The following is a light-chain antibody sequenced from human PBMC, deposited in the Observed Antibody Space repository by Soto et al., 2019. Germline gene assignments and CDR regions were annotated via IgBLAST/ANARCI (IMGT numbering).Light chain of an antibody. V-gene: IGKV3-20*01. CDR3: QYYGHALWA. J-gene: IGKJ1*01. CDR2: GAS. CDR1: QSVTSDY. Sequence: EVVVTQSPGTLSLSPGERATLSCRASQSVTSDYLAWYQQKPGQSPRLLMSGASRRATGVPDRFSGSGSGTNFTLTISRLEPEDFAVYYCQYYGHALWAFGQGTKVEIK.